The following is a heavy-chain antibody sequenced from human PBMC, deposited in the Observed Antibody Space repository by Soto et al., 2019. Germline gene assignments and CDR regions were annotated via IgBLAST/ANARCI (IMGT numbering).Heavy chain of an antibody. CDR2: ISYDGSNK. D-gene: IGHD3-3*01. CDR1: GFTFSSYG. V-gene: IGHV3-30*18. Sequence: QVQLVESGGGVVQPGRSLRLSCAASGFTFSSYGMHWVRQAPGKGLEWVAVISYDGSNKYYADSVKGRFTISRDNSKNTLYLQMNSLRAEDTAVYYCAKDRVGYDFFCFVGPSDYWGQGTLVTVSS. CDR3: AKDRVGYDFFCFVGPSDY. J-gene: IGHJ4*02.